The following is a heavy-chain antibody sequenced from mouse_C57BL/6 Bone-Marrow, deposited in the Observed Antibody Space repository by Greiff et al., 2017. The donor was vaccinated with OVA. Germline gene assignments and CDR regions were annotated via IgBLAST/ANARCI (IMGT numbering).Heavy chain of an antibody. CDR1: GFTFSDFY. CDR2: SRNKANDYTT. Sequence: EVHLVESGGGLVQSGRSLRLSCATSGFTFSDFYMEWVRQAPGKGLEWIAASRNKANDYTTEYSASVKGRFIVSRDTSQSILYLQMNALRAEDTAIYYCARDAVYYGYSYAMDYWGQGTSVTVSS. V-gene: IGHV7-1*01. J-gene: IGHJ4*01. CDR3: ARDAVYYGYSYAMDY. D-gene: IGHD2-2*01.